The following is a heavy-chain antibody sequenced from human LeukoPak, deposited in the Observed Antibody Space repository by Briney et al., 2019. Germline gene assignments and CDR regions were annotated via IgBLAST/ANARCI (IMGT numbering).Heavy chain of an antibody. D-gene: IGHD3-22*01. CDR1: GGSISSYY. V-gene: IGHV4-59*12. Sequence: SETLSLTCTVSGGSISSYYWSWIRQPPGKGLEWIGYIYYSGSTNYNPSLKSRVTISVDTSKNQFSLKLSSVTAADTAVYYCARELGYYYDSSGYSKSHDAFDIWGQGTMVTVSS. CDR3: ARELGYYYDSSGYSKSHDAFDI. CDR2: IYYSGST. J-gene: IGHJ3*02.